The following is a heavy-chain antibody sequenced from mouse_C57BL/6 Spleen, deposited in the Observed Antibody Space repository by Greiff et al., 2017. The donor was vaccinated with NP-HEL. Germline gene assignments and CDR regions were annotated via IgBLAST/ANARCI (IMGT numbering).Heavy chain of an antibody. CDR3: AREGADYLYYFDY. CDR1: GYTFTSYW. D-gene: IGHD2-4*01. J-gene: IGHJ2*01. CDR2: IHPNSGST. V-gene: IGHV1-64*01. Sequence: QVQLQQPGAELVKPGASVKLSCKASGYTFTSYWMHWVKQRPGQGLEWIGMIHPNSGSTNYNEKFKSKATLTVDKSSSTAYMQLSSLTSEDSAVYYCAREGADYLYYFDYWGQGTTLTVSS.